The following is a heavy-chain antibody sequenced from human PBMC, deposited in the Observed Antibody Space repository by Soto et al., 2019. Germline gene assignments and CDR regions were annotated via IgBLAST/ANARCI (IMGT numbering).Heavy chain of an antibody. Sequence: QVQLVESGGGVVQPGRSLRLSCAASGFTFSSYGMHWVRQAPGKGLEWVAVISYDGSNKYYADSVKGRFTISRDNSKNTLYLQMNSLRAEDTAVYYCAKASGEGYGDYGTGYFDYWDQGTLVTVSS. CDR1: GFTFSSYG. J-gene: IGHJ4*02. CDR2: ISYDGSNK. D-gene: IGHD4-17*01. V-gene: IGHV3-30*18. CDR3: AKASGEGYGDYGTGYFDY.